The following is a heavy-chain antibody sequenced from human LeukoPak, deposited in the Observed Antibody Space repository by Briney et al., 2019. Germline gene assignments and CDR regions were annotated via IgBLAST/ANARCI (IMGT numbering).Heavy chain of an antibody. Sequence: SVKVSCKASGGTFSSYTISWVRQAPGQELEWVGRIIPILDITNYAQKFQGRVTITADKSTSTAYMELSSLRSEDTAVYYCARVPSLGYCSSTSCSYLDYWGQGTLVTVSS. J-gene: IGHJ4*02. D-gene: IGHD2-2*01. V-gene: IGHV1-69*02. CDR1: GGTFSSYT. CDR2: IIPILDIT. CDR3: ARVPSLGYCSSTSCSYLDY.